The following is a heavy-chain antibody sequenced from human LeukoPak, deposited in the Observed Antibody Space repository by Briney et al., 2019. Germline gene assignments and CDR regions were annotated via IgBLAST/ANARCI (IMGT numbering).Heavy chain of an antibody. Sequence: KTGGSLRLSCAASGFTFSSYSMNWVRQAPGKGLEWVSPISSSSSYIYYADSVKGRFTISRDNAKNSLYLQMNSLRAEDTAVYYCASDYGQLPGAFDIWGQGTMVTVSS. CDR2: ISSSSSYI. D-gene: IGHD4-17*01. CDR1: GFTFSSYS. J-gene: IGHJ3*02. CDR3: ASDYGQLPGAFDI. V-gene: IGHV3-21*01.